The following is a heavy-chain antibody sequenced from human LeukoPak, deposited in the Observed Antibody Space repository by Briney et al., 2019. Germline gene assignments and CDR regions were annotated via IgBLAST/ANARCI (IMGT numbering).Heavy chain of an antibody. Sequence: PSETLSLTCAVYGGSFSGYYWSWIRQPPGKGLEWIGEINHSGSTNYNPSLKSRVTISVDTSKNQFSLKLSSVTAADTAVYYCASEGSGYPDYWGQGTLVTVSS. J-gene: IGHJ4*02. D-gene: IGHD3-22*01. V-gene: IGHV4-34*01. CDR1: GGSFSGYY. CDR2: INHSGST. CDR3: ASEGSGYPDY.